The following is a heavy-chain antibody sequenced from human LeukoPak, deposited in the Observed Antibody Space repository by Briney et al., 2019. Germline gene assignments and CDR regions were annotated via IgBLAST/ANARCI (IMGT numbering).Heavy chain of an antibody. D-gene: IGHD1-14*01. CDR3: AKALEYNTGANDF. CDR2: ISGSVGST. Sequence: GGSLRLSCAASGFTFRSYAMSWVRQAPGKGLEWVSTISGSVGSTYYADSVKGRFTISRDNSKNTLYLQMNSLRVEDTAVYYCAKALEYNTGANDFWGQGTLVTVSS. J-gene: IGHJ4*02. V-gene: IGHV3-23*01. CDR1: GFTFRSYA.